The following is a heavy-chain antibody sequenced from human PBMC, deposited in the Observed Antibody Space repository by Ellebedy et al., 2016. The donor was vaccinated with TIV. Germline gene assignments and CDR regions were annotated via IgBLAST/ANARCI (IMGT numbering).Heavy chain of an antibody. CDR1: GYTFSSYY. J-gene: IGHJ4*02. CDR2: IKPSDGST. D-gene: IGHD6-19*01. V-gene: IGHV1-46*01. Sequence: ASVKVSCKASGYTFSSYYMDSVRQAPGQGLEWMGLIKPSDGSTFYAQKFQGRVTMTMDKSTSTVYMGLSSLSSDDTAVYSCARDPRSGWPNPLDYWGRGTLVIVSS. CDR3: ARDPRSGWPNPLDY.